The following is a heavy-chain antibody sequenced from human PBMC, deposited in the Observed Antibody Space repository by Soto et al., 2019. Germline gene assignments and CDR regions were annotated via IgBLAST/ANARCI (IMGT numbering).Heavy chain of an antibody. V-gene: IGHV3-43*01. CDR3: AKDNRDYDILTGYYSDYYFDY. CDR1: GFTFDDYT. CDR2: ISWDGGST. D-gene: IGHD3-9*01. Sequence: WGSLRLSCAASGFTFDDYTMHWVRQAPGKGLEWVSLISWDGGSTYYAASVKGRFTISRDNSKNSLYLQMNSLRTEDTALYYCAKDNRDYDILTGYYSDYYFDYWGQGTLVTVSS. J-gene: IGHJ4*02.